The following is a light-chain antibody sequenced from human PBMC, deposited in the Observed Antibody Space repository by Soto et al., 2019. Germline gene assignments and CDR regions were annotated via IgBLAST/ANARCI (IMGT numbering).Light chain of an antibody. CDR2: RND. J-gene: IGLJ2*01. CDR3: AAWDDSLSVGV. CDR1: SSNIGYNF. Sequence: QSVLTQPPSASGTPGQRVTISCSGSSSNIGYNFVYWYQQVPGTAPKLLIYRNDQRPSGIPDRFSGSKSGTSASLAISGLQSEDEADYYCAAWDDSLSVGVFGGGTKLTVL. V-gene: IGLV1-47*01.